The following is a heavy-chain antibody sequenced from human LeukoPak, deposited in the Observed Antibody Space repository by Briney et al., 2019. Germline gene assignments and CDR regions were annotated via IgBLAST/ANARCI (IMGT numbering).Heavy chain of an antibody. CDR3: ARHSVDSSGWYYFDY. J-gene: IGHJ4*02. Sequence: SEPVSLTCTVSGGSISSYYWSWIRQPPGKGLEWIGYIYYSGSTNYNPTLKRRVTISVDTSKNQFSLKLSSVTAADTAVYYCARHSVDSSGWYYFDYWGQGTMVTVSS. V-gene: IGHV4-59*08. CDR2: IYYSGST. CDR1: GGSISSYY. D-gene: IGHD6-19*01.